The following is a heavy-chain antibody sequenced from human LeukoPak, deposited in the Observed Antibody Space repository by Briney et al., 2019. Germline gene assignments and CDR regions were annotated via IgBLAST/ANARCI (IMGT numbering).Heavy chain of an antibody. V-gene: IGHV1-69*13. CDR2: IIPIFGTA. CDR3: ARGGSSSWYEGYFDY. Sequence: ASVNVTCKASVGTFSSYAISWVRQAPGQGLEWMGGIIPIFGTANYAQKFQGRVTITADESTSTAYMELSSLRSEDTAVYYCARGGSSSWYEGYFDYWGQGTLVTVSS. D-gene: IGHD6-13*01. J-gene: IGHJ4*02. CDR1: VGTFSSYA.